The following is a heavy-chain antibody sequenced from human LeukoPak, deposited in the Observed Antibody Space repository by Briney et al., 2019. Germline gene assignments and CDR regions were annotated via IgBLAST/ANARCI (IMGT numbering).Heavy chain of an antibody. D-gene: IGHD4-17*01. J-gene: IGHJ6*03. CDR3: AKIDFGDYVRYYYMDV. Sequence: GGSLRLSCAASGFTFSRYSMNWVRQAPGKGLEWVSNISSSSTTIYYADSVKGRFTISRDNVKNSLYLQMNSLRAEDTAVYYCAKIDFGDYVRYYYMDVWGKGTTVTVSS. V-gene: IGHV3-48*01. CDR1: GFTFSRYS. CDR2: ISSSSTTI.